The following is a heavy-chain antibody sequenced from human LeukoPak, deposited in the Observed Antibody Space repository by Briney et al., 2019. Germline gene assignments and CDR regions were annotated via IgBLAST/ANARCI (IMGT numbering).Heavy chain of an antibody. J-gene: IGHJ4*02. V-gene: IGHV3-30*18. CDR2: ISYDGSNK. CDR3: AKARLRFLEWLLPEDY. D-gene: IGHD3-3*01. Sequence: PGGSLRLSCAASGFTFSSYGMHWVRQAPGKGLEWVAVISYDGSNKYYADSVKGRFTISRDNSKNTLYLQMNSLRAEDTAVYYCAKARLRFLEWLLPEDYWGQGTLVTVSS. CDR1: GFTFSSYG.